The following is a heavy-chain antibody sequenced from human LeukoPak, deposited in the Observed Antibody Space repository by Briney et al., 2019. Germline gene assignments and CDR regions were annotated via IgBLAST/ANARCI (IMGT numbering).Heavy chain of an antibody. Sequence: PGGSLRLSCVASGFTFSSHWMIWVRQAPGKGPQCVANIKEDGSEKHYVDSVKGRFTISRDNAKNSLFLQMDSLRAEDTAVYYCARDRRYFDYWDREPWSPSPQ. CDR2: IKEDGSEK. CDR3: ARDRRYFDY. J-gene: IGHJ4*02. CDR1: GFTFSSHW. V-gene: IGHV3-7*01.